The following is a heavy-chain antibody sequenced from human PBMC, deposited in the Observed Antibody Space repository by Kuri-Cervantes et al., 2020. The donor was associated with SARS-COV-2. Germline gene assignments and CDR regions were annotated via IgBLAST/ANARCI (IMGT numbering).Heavy chain of an antibody. V-gene: IGHV3-48*01. J-gene: IGHJ3*02. CDR2: ISSSSSTI. Sequence: GESLKISCAASGFTFSSYSMNWVRQAPGKGLEWASYISSSSSTIYYADSVKGRFTISRDNAKNSLYLQMNSLRAEDTAVYYCARDSGDWNPDGFDIWGQGTMVTVSS. CDR3: ARDSGDWNPDGFDI. CDR1: GFTFSSYS. D-gene: IGHD1-1*01.